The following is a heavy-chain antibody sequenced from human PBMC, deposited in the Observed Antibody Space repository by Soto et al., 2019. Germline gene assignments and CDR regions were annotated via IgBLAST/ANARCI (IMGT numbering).Heavy chain of an antibody. Sequence: GGSLRLSCAASGFTVSSNYMSWVRQAPGKGLEWVSVIYSGGSTYYADSVKGRFTISRDNSKNTLYLQMNSLRAEDTAVYYCARGGYDQGRQFDYWGQGTLVTVSS. CDR2: IYSGGST. CDR3: ARGGYDQGRQFDY. D-gene: IGHD5-12*01. CDR1: GFTVSSNY. V-gene: IGHV3-66*01. J-gene: IGHJ4*02.